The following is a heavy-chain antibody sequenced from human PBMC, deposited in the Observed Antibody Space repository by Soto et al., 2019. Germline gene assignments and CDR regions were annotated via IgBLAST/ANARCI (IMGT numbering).Heavy chain of an antibody. CDR1: GFTFSSYS. D-gene: IGHD2-15*01. V-gene: IGHV3-48*01. CDR3: ARLFRTGYCSGGSCQIPDY. Sequence: VQLVESGGGLVQPGGSLRLSCAASGFTFSSYSMNWVRQAPGKGLEWVSYISSSSSTIYYADSVKGRFTISRDNAKNSLYLQMNSLRAEDTAVYYCARLFRTGYCSGGSCQIPDYWGQGTLVTVSS. J-gene: IGHJ4*02. CDR2: ISSSSSTI.